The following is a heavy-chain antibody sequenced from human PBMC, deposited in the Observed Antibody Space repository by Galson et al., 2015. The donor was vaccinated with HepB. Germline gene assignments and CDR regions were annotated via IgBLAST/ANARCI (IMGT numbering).Heavy chain of an antibody. CDR1: GGTFSSYA. D-gene: IGHD3-22*01. CDR2: IIPIFGTA. J-gene: IGHJ4*02. CDR3: ARDRANLNYYDSSGYPGGFDY. Sequence: SVKVSCKASGGTFSSYAISWVRQAPGQGLEWMGGIIPIFGTANYAQKFQGRVTITADKSTSTAYMELSSLRSEDTAVYYCARDRANLNYYDSSGYPGGFDYWGQGTLVTVSS. V-gene: IGHV1-69*06.